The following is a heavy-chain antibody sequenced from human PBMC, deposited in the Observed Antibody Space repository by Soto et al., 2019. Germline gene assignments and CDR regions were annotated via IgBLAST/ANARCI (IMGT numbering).Heavy chain of an antibody. CDR2: ISGSGGTT. D-gene: IGHD6-19*01. J-gene: IGHJ5*02. CDR3: AKESEGSGWA. V-gene: IGHV3-23*01. CDR1: GFTLSTYA. Sequence: GGSLRLSCAASGFTLSTYAMTWVRQAPGKGLEWVSAISGSGGTTYYADSVKGRFTISRDNSKNTLYLQMNNLRVEDTAVYYCAKESEGSGWAWGQGTLVTVSS.